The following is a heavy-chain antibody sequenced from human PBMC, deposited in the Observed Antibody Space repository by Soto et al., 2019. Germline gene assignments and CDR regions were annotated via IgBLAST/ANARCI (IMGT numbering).Heavy chain of an antibody. D-gene: IGHD6-19*01. CDR3: ARSDDSSGWPYYFDY. CDR2: SYYSGST. V-gene: IGHV4-39*01. CDR1: GGSISSSSYY. J-gene: IGHJ4*02. Sequence: QLQLQESGPGLVKPSETLSLTCTVSGGSISSSSYYWGWIRQPPGKGLEWIGSSYYSGSTYYNPSLKSRVTISVDTSKNQFSLKLSSVTAADTAVYYCARSDDSSGWPYYFDYWGQGTLVTVSS.